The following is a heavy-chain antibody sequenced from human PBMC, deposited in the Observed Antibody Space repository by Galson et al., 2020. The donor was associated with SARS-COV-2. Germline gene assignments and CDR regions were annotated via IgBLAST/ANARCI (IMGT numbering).Heavy chain of an antibody. D-gene: IGHD3-10*01. CDR3: ARGHRGVVPSPVLGLGPFYSYYYMDV. CDR2: INIGGNT. Sequence: SETLSLTCAVYGGSFSGYSWTWIRQPPGKGLEWIGDINIGGNTNYSPSLRSRVTLSADTSKNQFSLNLRSVTAADTALYFCARGHRGVVPSPVLGLGPFYSYYYMDVWAKGTAVTVSS. CDR1: GGSFSGYS. J-gene: IGHJ6*03. V-gene: IGHV4-34*01.